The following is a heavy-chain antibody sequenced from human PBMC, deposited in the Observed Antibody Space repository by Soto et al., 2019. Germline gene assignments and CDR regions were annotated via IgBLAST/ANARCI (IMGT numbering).Heavy chain of an antibody. CDR2: IRSKANSYAT. D-gene: IGHD4-17*01. CDR1: GFTFSGSA. CDR3: TRLRDYYYYGMDV. Sequence: VGSLRLSCAASGFTFSGSAMHWVRQASGKGLEWVGRIRSKANSYATAYAASVKGRFTISRDDSKNTAYLQMNSLKTEDTAVYYCTRLRDYYYYGMDVWGQGTTVTVSS. J-gene: IGHJ6*02. V-gene: IGHV3-73*01.